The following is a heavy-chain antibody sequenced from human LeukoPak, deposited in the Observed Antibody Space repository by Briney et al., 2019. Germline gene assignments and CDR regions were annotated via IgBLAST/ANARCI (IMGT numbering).Heavy chain of an antibody. CDR3: ARGRGDGPQFVMRTDYFDY. J-gene: IGHJ4*02. V-gene: IGHV3-30-3*01. Sequence: GRSLRLSCAASGFTFSSYAMHWVRQAPGKGLEWVAVISYDGSNKYYADSVKGRFTISRDNSKNTLYLQMNSLRAEDTAVYYCARGRGDGPQFVMRTDYFDYWGQGTLVTVSS. CDR1: GFTFSSYA. CDR2: ISYDGSNK. D-gene: IGHD5-24*01.